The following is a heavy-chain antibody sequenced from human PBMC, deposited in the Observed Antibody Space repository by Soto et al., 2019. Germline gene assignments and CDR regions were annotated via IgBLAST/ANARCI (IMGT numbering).Heavy chain of an antibody. CDR3: VRDGGGGYSQVDH. D-gene: IGHD5-18*01. V-gene: IGHV3-30*03. J-gene: IGHJ4*02. CDR1: GFSFRNYG. CDR2: VSHDGSNK. Sequence: QVQLVESGGGVVQPGGSLRLSCVVSGFSFRNYGMHWVRRVAGGGLEWVAVVSHDGSNKYYVDSLKGRFTISRDNSKNTVFLQMASLGPDDTAVYYCVRDGGGGYSQVDHWGQGTLVIVSS.